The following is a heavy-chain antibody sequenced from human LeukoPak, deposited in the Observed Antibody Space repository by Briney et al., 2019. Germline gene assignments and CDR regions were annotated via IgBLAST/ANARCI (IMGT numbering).Heavy chain of an antibody. CDR2: IIPIFGTA. CDR1: GYTFTSYG. J-gene: IGHJ4*02. Sequence: SVKVSCKASGYTFTSYGISWVRQAPGQGLEWMGGIIPIFGTANYAQKFQGRVTITADKSTSTAYMELSSLRSEDTAVYYCARAMTYSSSPGPGEFDYWGQGTLVTVSS. D-gene: IGHD6-6*01. V-gene: IGHV1-69*06. CDR3: ARAMTYSSSPGPGEFDY.